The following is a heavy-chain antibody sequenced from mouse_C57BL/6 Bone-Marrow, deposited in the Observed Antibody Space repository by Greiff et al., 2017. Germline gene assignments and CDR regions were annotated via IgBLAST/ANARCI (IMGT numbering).Heavy chain of an antibody. CDR2: INPSTGGT. D-gene: IGHD2-1*01. J-gene: IGHJ3*01. V-gene: IGHV1-42*01. CDR1: GYSFTGYY. CDR3: ARGVIYYGNPDWFAY. Sequence: EVQLQQSGPELVKPGASVKISCKASGYSFTGYYMNWVKQSPEKSLEWIGEINPSTGGTTYNQKFKAKATLTVDKSSSTAYMQLKSLTSEDSAVYYCARGVIYYGNPDWFAYWGQGTLVTVSA.